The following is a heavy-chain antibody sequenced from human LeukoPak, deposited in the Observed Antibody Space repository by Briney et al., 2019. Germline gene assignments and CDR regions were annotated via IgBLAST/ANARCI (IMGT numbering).Heavy chain of an antibody. V-gene: IGHV4-34*01. J-gene: IGHJ4*02. CDR2: INHSGST. Sequence: PSETLSLTCAVYGGSFSGYYWSWIRQPPGKGLEWIGEINHSGSTNYNPSLKSRVTISVDTSKNQFSLKLSSVTAADTAVYYCARQMYYYFDYWGQGTLVTVSS. CDR3: ARQMYYYFDY. D-gene: IGHD2-8*01. CDR1: GGSFSGYY.